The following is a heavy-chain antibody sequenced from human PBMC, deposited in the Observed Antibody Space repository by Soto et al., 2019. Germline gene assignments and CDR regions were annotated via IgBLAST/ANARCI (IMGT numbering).Heavy chain of an antibody. CDR1: GFTFSSYW. CDR2: IKQDGSEK. CDR3: AREAAGFWSGYDAFDI. J-gene: IGHJ3*02. Sequence: GGSLRLSCAASGFTFSSYWMSWVRQAPGKGLEWVANIKQDGSEKYYVDPVKGRFTISRDNAKNSLYLQMNSLRAEDTAVYYCAREAAGFWSGYDAFDIWGQGTMVTVSS. D-gene: IGHD3-3*01. V-gene: IGHV3-7*01.